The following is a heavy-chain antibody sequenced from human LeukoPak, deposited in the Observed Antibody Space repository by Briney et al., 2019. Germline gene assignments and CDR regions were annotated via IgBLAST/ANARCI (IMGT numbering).Heavy chain of an antibody. V-gene: IGHV4-59*08. D-gene: IGHD3-10*01. J-gene: IGHJ5*02. CDR3: ARMVRGVISAHNWFDP. Sequence: SETPSLTCTVSGGSISSYYWSWIRQPPGKGLEWIGYIYYSGSTNYNPSLKSRVTISVDTSKNQFSLKLSSVTAADTAVYYCARMVRGVISAHNWFDPWGQGTLVTVSS. CDR2: IYYSGST. CDR1: GGSISSYY.